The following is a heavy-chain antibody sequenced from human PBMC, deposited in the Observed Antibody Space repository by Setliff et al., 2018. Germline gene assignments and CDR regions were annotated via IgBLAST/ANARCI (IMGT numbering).Heavy chain of an antibody. CDR2: ISYSGTT. J-gene: IGHJ4*01. CDR3: VRPGGTTVVARHFDY. Sequence: SETLSLTCTVSDDSFTSSRYYWGWIRQAPGSGLEWIGSISYSGTTYYNASVESRVTISIDTSRNQFSLELRSVTVADTATYYCVRPGGTTVVARHFDYWGSGILVTVSS. D-gene: IGHD2-15*01. V-gene: IGHV4-39*01. CDR1: DDSFTSSRYY.